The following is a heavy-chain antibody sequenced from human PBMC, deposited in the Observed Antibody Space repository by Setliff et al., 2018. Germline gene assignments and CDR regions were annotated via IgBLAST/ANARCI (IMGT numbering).Heavy chain of an antibody. CDR1: GGSFTNYY. V-gene: IGHV4-34*01. J-gene: IGHJ4*02. D-gene: IGHD3-3*01. CDR2: INRSGST. Sequence: KPSETLSLTCTVYGGSFTNYYWGWIRQSPGKGLEWIGEINRSGSTNYNPSLKSRLTISVDASTNQFSLKLYSVTAADTAVYYCRYWSGYYNNDYWGQGTLVTVSS. CDR3: RYWSGYYNNDY.